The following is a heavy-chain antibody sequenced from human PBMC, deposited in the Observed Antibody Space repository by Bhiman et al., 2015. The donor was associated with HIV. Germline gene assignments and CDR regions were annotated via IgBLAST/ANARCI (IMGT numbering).Heavy chain of an antibody. J-gene: IGHJ5*02. CDR1: GFTFSAYN. V-gene: IGHV3-21*01. CDR2: ISSTSAYI. Sequence: EVQLVESGGGLVKPGGSLRLSCAVSGFTFSAYNMNWVRQAPGKGLEWVSLISSTSAYIFYADSVKGRFTISRDNAKSSLFLQVNSLRAEDTAVYYCARDATVTQMVRGVPRWFDPWGQGTLVTVSS. CDR3: ARDATVTQMVRGVPRWFDP. D-gene: IGHD3-10*01.